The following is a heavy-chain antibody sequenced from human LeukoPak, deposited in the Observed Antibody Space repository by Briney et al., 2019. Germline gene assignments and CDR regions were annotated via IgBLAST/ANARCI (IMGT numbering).Heavy chain of an antibody. D-gene: IGHD6-13*01. V-gene: IGHV1-69*13. CDR2: IVPIFGTA. CDR3: ARDRAAAGLNNWFDP. CDR1: GGTFSSYS. Sequence: SVKVSCKASGGTFSSYSISWVRQAPGQGLEWMGGIVPIFGTADYAQKFQGRVTITADESTSTAYMEPSSLRSEDTAVYYCARDRAAAGLNNWFDPWGQGTRVTVSS. J-gene: IGHJ5*02.